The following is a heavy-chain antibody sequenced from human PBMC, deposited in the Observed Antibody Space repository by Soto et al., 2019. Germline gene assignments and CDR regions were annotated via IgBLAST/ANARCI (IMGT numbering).Heavy chain of an antibody. D-gene: IGHD5-18*01. Sequence: SGKVSAQASRVSFRSYAIRWEQQAPGQGLEWMGGIIPIFGTANYAKKFKGRVTITADESTSTAYMELSSLRSEYTAVYYCARDAIGYSYGYSLYYYGMVVWGQGSTVTVSS. CDR1: RVSFRSYA. V-gene: IGHV1-69*13. CDR2: IIPIFGTA. CDR3: ARDAIGYSYGYSLYYYGMVV. J-gene: IGHJ6*01.